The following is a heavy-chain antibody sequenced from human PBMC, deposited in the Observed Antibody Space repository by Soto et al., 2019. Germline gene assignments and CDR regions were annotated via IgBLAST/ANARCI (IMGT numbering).Heavy chain of an antibody. D-gene: IGHD3-10*01. J-gene: IGHJ4*02. CDR1: GYTFTKFG. CDR3: ASGWFGEFVYYFDY. Sequence: GASVKVSCKSSGYTFTKFGITWVRQAPGQGLEWMGWNSVYNGNTNYAQKLQGRVTMTTDTSTSTAYMELRSLRSDDTAVYYCASGWFGEFVYYFDYWGQGTLVTVSS. V-gene: IGHV1-18*01. CDR2: NSVYNGNT.